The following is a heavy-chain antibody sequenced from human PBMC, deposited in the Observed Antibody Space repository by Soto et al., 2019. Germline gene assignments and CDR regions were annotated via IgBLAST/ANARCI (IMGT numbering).Heavy chain of an antibody. CDR2: VWFDGSIQ. D-gene: IGHD1-7*01. CDR1: GFTFSDYG. V-gene: IGHV3-33*01. J-gene: IGHJ4*02. CDR3: ARVDFGGNSYYFDY. Sequence: GGSLRLSCVASGFTFSDYGIHWVRQAPDKGLEWVAVVWFDGSIQYYGDSVKGRFTISRDNSNNTVDLQMNSLRAEDTAVYYCARVDFGGNSYYFDYWGQGTPVTVSS.